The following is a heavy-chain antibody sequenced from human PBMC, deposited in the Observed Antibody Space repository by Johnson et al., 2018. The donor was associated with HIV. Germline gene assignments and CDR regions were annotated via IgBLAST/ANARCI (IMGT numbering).Heavy chain of an antibody. CDR2: IKSKTDGGTT. D-gene: IGHD4-23*01. Sequence: EQLVESGGGLVKPGGSLRLSCAASGFTFSNAWMSWVRQAPGKGLEWVGRIKSKTDGGTTDYAAPVKGRFTISRDDSKNTLYLQMNSLKTEDTAVYYCARGEDYGGNFGALDIWGQGTMVTVSS. V-gene: IGHV3-15*01. J-gene: IGHJ3*02. CDR1: GFTFSNAW. CDR3: ARGEDYGGNFGALDI.